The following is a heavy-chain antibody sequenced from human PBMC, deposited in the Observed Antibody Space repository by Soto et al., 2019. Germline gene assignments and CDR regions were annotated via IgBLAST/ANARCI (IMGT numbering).Heavy chain of an antibody. Sequence: SVKVSCKASGGTFSSYTISWVRQAPGQGLEWMGRIIPILGIANYAQKFQGRVTITADKSTSTAYMELSSLRSEDTAVYYCERGIAVAGNTLDYWGQGTLVTVSS. V-gene: IGHV1-69*02. D-gene: IGHD6-19*01. CDR1: GGTFSSYT. CDR3: ERGIAVAGNTLDY. CDR2: IIPILGIA. J-gene: IGHJ4*02.